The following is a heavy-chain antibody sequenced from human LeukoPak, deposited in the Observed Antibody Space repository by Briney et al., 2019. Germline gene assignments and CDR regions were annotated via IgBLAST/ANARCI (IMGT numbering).Heavy chain of an antibody. CDR2: IYPPDSDT. Sequence: GEPLKISSKASGYRSASYYIGCVRQMPGKSLEWMGIIYPPDSDTTYSPAIQGQVTISADMSTNTVYLQWSSLKASDTAIYYCARRGSGFPAYYLDQWGQGTMVTVSA. V-gene: IGHV5-51*01. CDR3: ARRGSGFPAYYLDQ. D-gene: IGHD3-16*01. J-gene: IGHJ4*02. CDR1: GYRSASYY.